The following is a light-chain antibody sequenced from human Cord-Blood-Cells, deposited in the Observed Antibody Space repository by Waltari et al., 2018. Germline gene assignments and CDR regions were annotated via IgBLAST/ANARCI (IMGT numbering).Light chain of an antibody. J-gene: IGKJ1*01. CDR1: QSISSY. CDR2: AAS. Sequence: PSSLSASVGDRVTITCRASQSISSYLNWYQQKPGKAPKLLIYAASSLQSGVPSRFSGSGSGTDFTLTISSLQPEDFATYYCQQSYSTPPTWTFGQGTKVEIK. V-gene: IGKV1-39*01. CDR3: QQSYSTPPTWT.